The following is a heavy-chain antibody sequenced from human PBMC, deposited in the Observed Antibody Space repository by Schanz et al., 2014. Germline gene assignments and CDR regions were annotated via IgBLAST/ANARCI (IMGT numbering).Heavy chain of an antibody. CDR3: ARGGYSSGWYDRDIAHFDY. Sequence: QVQLVQSGAEVKKPGASVKVSCKASGYTLTAYYMHWVRQAPGQGLEWMGWINPDSGGTNYAQKFQGRVTMTRDTLASTAYMEVSSLRSEDTAVYYCARGGYSSGWYDRDIAHFDYWGQGTLXTVSS. V-gene: IGHV1-2*02. J-gene: IGHJ4*02. CDR1: GYTLTAYY. CDR2: INPDSGGT. D-gene: IGHD6-19*01.